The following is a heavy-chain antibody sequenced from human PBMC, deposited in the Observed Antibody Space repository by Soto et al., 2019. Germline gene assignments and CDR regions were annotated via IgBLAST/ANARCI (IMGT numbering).Heavy chain of an antibody. CDR2: INSRGDNT. CDR1: GFTFSNHV. V-gene: IGHV3-23*01. Sequence: EVQLSESGGGLVQPGGSLRLSCAASGFTFSNHVMSWVRQAPGKGPEWVSSINSRGDNTYYAGSVRGRFTISRDNSKSTLYLQMNSLRAEDTAVYYCGNGLENHYNYDYWGQGTLVTVSS. J-gene: IGHJ4*02. CDR3: GNGLENHYNYDY. D-gene: IGHD3-16*01.